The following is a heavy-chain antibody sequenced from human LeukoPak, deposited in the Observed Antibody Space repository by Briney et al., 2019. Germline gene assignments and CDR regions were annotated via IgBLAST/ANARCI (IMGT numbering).Heavy chain of an antibody. CDR1: GFTFDDYA. J-gene: IGHJ3*02. Sequence: GGSLRLSCAASGFTFDDYAMHWVRQAPGKGLEWVSGISWNSGSIGYADSVKGRFTISRDNAKNSLYLQMNSLRAEDTAVYYCARDTYDGFDIWGQGTMVTVSS. V-gene: IGHV3-9*01. CDR3: ARDTYDGFDI. CDR2: ISWNSGSI.